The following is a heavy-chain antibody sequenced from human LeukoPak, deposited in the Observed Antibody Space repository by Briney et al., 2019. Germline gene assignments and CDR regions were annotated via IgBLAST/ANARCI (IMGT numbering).Heavy chain of an antibody. CDR1: GFTFSIYW. Sequence: GGSLRLSCATSGFTFSIYWMPWVRQAPGEGLVWVSLINGNGGGTDYAGSVKGRFTISRDNAKNSLYLQMNSLRAEDTAVYYCAAPGGLGDFDYWGQGTLVTVSS. CDR2: INGNGGGT. V-gene: IGHV3-74*01. D-gene: IGHD3-10*01. CDR3: AAPGGLGDFDY. J-gene: IGHJ4*02.